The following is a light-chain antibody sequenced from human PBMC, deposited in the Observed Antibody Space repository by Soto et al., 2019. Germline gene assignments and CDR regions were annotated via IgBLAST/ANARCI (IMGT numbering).Light chain of an antibody. CDR1: SGQSSYA. CDR3: QTWGTGIHYV. CDR2: LNSDGSH. Sequence: QPVLTQSPSASASMRASVKHTCTLSSGQSSYAIAWHQQQPEKGPRYLMKLNSDGSHSKGDGIPDRFSGSSSGAERYLTISSLQSEDEADYYCQTWGTGIHYVFGTGTKVTVL. J-gene: IGLJ1*01. V-gene: IGLV4-69*01.